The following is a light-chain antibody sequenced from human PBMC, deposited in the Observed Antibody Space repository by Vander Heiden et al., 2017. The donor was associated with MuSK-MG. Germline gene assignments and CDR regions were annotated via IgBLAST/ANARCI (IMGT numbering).Light chain of an antibody. CDR3: QHYNNWPPWT. CDR1: QSVSSN. V-gene: IGKV3-15*01. J-gene: IGKJ1*01. CDR2: GAS. Sequence: EILMTQSPATLSVSPGERATLPCRASQSVSSNLAWYQQKPGQAPRLLIYGASTRATGVPARFSGSGSGTDFTLTISSLQSEDFAVYYCQHYNNWPPWTFGQGTKVEV.